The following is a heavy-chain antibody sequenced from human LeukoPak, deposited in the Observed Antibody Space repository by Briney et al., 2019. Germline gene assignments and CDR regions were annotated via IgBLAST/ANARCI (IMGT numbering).Heavy chain of an antibody. Sequence: ASVKASGEPSGYTFTPYGIIWVPQSAGHQGKGWGWFRVYIGNTNYAQKLQGRVTMTTDTSTSTAYMELRSLRSDDTAVYYCAREYDDSSGYYDAFDIWGQGTMVTVSS. D-gene: IGHD3-22*01. V-gene: IGHV1-18*01. CDR2: FRVYIGNT. CDR1: GYTFTPYG. J-gene: IGHJ3*02. CDR3: AREYDDSSGYYDAFDI.